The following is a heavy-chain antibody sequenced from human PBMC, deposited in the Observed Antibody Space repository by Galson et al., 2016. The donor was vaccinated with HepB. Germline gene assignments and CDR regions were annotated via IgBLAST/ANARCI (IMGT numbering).Heavy chain of an antibody. CDR3: AKAVDSGHDYFDS. CDR1: GFSFGRHA. D-gene: IGHD5-12*01. J-gene: IGHJ4*02. Sequence: SLRLSCAVSGFSFGRHAMAWVRQAPGKGLEWLSGISDRGGSTYYADSVKGRFTVSRDNSKNTLYLQLNSLRAEDTALYYCAKAVDSGHDYFDSWGQGTLVTVSS. V-gene: IGHV3-23*01. CDR2: ISDRGGST.